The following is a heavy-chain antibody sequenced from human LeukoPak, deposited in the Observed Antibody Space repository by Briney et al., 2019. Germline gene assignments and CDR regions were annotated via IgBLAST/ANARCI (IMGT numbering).Heavy chain of an antibody. V-gene: IGHV1-18*01. CDR1: GYTFTSYG. CDR2: ISAYNGNT. Sequence: ASVKVSCKASGYTFTSYGISWVRQAPGQGLEWMGWISAYNGNTNYAQKLQGRVTVTTDTSTSTAYMELRSLRSDDTAVYYCARVQFGCSGGSCYSAPDYWGQGTLVTVSS. D-gene: IGHD2-15*01. CDR3: ARVQFGCSGGSCYSAPDY. J-gene: IGHJ4*02.